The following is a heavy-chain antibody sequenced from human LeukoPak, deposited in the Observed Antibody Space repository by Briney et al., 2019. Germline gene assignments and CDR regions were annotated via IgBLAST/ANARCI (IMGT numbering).Heavy chain of an antibody. J-gene: IGHJ5*02. Sequence: SVTLSLTCTVSGGSNCSYYWSWLPQPPGKGLVGFGYIYYSGSTNYNPSLKSRVTISVDTSKNQFSLKLSSVTAADTAVYYCARGGASSGYFNWFDPWGQGTLVTVSS. V-gene: IGHV4-59*01. CDR1: GGSNCSYY. CDR2: IYYSGST. D-gene: IGHD5-12*01. CDR3: ARGGASSGYFNWFDP.